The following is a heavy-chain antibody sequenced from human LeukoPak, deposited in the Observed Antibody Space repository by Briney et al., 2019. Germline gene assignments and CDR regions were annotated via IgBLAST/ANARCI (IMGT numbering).Heavy chain of an antibody. Sequence: GGSLRLSCAASGFTFSSYWMHWVRQAPGKGLVWVSRINSDGSSTSYADSVKGRFTISRDNAKNTLYLQMNSLRAEDTAVYYCAGCGYSYGPDAFDIWGQGTMVTVSS. J-gene: IGHJ3*02. CDR2: INSDGSST. V-gene: IGHV3-74*01. CDR3: AGCGYSYGPDAFDI. D-gene: IGHD5-18*01. CDR1: GFTFSSYW.